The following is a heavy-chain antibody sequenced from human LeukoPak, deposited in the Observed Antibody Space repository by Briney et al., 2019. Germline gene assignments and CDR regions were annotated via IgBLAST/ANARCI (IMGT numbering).Heavy chain of an antibody. J-gene: IGHJ4*02. D-gene: IGHD5-12*01. V-gene: IGHV3-9*01. Sequence: GRSLRLSCAASGFTFDDYAMHWVRQAPGKGLEWVSGISWNSGSIGYADSVKGRFTISRDNAKNSLYLQMDSLRAEDTALYYCAKSLYSGYDDAFDYWGQGTLVTVSS. CDR3: AKSLYSGYDDAFDY. CDR2: ISWNSGSI. CDR1: GFTFDDYA.